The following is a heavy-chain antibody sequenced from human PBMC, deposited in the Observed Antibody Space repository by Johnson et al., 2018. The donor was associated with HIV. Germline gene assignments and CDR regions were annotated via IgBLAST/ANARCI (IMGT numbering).Heavy chain of an antibody. J-gene: IGHJ3*02. D-gene: IGHD2-2*02. Sequence: VQLVESGGGLVQPGGSLRLSCAASGFTFSRYWMSWVRQAPGKGLEWVAKIKQDGSEKYYVDSVKGRFTFSRDNAKNSLYLQMNSLRAEDTSVYYFARPNFLYENDAFDIWGQGTMVTVSS. V-gene: IGHV3-7*01. CDR1: GFTFSRYW. CDR2: IKQDGSEK. CDR3: ARPNFLYENDAFDI.